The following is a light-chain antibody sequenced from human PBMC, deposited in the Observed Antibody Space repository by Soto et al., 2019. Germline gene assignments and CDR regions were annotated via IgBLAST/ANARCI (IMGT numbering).Light chain of an antibody. CDR1: QSVSRY. CDR2: GAS. Sequence: EIVMTQSPASLSVSPGERVTLSCTASQSVSRYLAWYQQIPGQAPRLLIHGASTGAIGGPDRFSGSGSGTEFTLTISTLQSEDSAVYYGRQYKNWPWTFVQGTKVEI. V-gene: IGKV3-15*01. J-gene: IGKJ1*01. CDR3: RQYKNWPWT.